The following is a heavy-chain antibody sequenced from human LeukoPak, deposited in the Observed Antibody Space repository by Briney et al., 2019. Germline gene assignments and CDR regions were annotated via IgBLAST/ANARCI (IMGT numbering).Heavy chain of an antibody. CDR2: INPNSGGT. V-gene: IGHV1-2*02. CDR1: GYTFTGYY. J-gene: IGHJ4*02. Sequence: ASVKVSCKASGYTFTGYYMHWVRQAPGQGLEWMGWINPNSGGTNYAQKFQGRVTMTRDTSISTAYMELSRLRSDDTAVYYCARGFRIFGVVIILNFDYWGQGTLVTVCS. CDR3: ARGFRIFGVVIILNFDY. D-gene: IGHD3-3*01.